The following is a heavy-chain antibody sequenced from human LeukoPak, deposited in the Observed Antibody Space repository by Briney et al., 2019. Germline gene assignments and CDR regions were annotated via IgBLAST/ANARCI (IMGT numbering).Heavy chain of an antibody. Sequence: SETLSLTCTVSGGSISSSSYYWGWIRQPPGKGLEWIGSIYYSGSTYYNPSLKSRLTISVDTSKNQFSLKLSSVTAADTAVYYCARVEVLWDYFDYWGQGTLVTVSS. CDR2: IYYSGST. V-gene: IGHV4-39*07. J-gene: IGHJ4*02. CDR3: ARVEVLWDYFDY. CDR1: GGSISSSSYY. D-gene: IGHD3-16*01.